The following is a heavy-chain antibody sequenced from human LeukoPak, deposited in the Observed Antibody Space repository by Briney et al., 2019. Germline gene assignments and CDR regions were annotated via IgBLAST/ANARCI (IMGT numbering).Heavy chain of an antibody. V-gene: IGHV1-18*04. CDR2: ISAYNGNT. J-gene: IGHJ4*02. Sequence: VASVKVSCKPSGYTFTSYGISWVRQAPGQGLEWMGWISAYNGNTNYAQKLQGRVTMTTDTSTSTAYMELRSLRSDDTAVYYCARDRPRWGSGSYNGEIWGQGTLVTVSS. CDR1: GYTFTSYG. D-gene: IGHD3-10*01. CDR3: ARDRPRWGSGSYNGEI.